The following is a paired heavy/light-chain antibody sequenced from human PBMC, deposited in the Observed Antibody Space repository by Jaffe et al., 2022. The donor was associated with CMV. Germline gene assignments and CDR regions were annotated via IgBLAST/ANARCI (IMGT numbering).Light chain of an antibody. J-gene: IGKJ5*01. CDR2: AAS. CDR3: QQGNSFPFIT. CDR1: QGISNW. V-gene: IGKV1-12*01. Sequence: DIQMTQSPSSVSASVGDRVTITCRASQGISNWLAWYQQKPGKAPKLLIYAASSLQSGVPSRFSGSGFGTDFTLTISSLQPEDIATYYCQQGNSFPFITFGQGTRLEIK.
Heavy chain of an antibody. Sequence: QVQLVQSGAEVKKAGSSVRVSCKASGGTFSSYGISWVRQAPGQGLEWMGGIIPMFGTVNYAQEFRGRVTITADESTSTAYMELSNLRSDDTAVYYCARDWRSSSPNYYYGMDVWGQGTAVTVSS. CDR2: IIPMFGTV. J-gene: IGHJ6*02. D-gene: IGHD6-6*01. CDR1: GGTFSSYG. V-gene: IGHV1-69*01. CDR3: ARDWRSSSPNYYYGMDV.